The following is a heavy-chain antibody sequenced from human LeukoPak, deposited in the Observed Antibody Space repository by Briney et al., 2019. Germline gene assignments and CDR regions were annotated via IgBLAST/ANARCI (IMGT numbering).Heavy chain of an antibody. CDR1: GGSISSGSYY. CDR3: ARDVVVPAFDAFDI. J-gene: IGHJ3*02. V-gene: IGHV4-61*02. D-gene: IGHD2-2*01. Sequence: SETLSLTCTVSGGSISSGSYYWSWIRQPAGKGLEWIGRIYTSGSTNYNPSLKSRVTISVDTSKNQFSLKLSSVTAADTAVYYCARDVVVPAFDAFDIWGQGTMVTVPS. CDR2: IYTSGST.